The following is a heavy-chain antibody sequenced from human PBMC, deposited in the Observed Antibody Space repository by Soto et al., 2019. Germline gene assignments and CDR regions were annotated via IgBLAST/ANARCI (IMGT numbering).Heavy chain of an antibody. V-gene: IGHV3-9*01. CDR1: GFTFDDYA. J-gene: IGHJ6*02. Sequence: HPGGSLRLSCAASGFTFDDYAMHWVRQAPGKGLEWVSGISWNSGSIGYADSVKGRFTISRDNAKNSLYLQMNSLRAEDTALYYCAKGGPAMVTNHYYYGMDVWGQGTTVTVSS. CDR3: AKGGPAMVTNHYYYGMDV. D-gene: IGHD5-18*01. CDR2: ISWNSGSI.